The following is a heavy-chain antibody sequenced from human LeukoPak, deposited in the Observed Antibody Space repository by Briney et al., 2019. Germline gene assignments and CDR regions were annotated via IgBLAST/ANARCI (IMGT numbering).Heavy chain of an antibody. J-gene: IGHJ5*02. CDR2: INPNSGGT. CDR3: ARDPPNIVVVPAAPSGWFDP. V-gene: IGHV1-2*02. D-gene: IGHD2-2*01. CDR1: GYTFTGYY. Sequence: GASVKVSCKASGYTFTGYYMHWVRQAPGQGLEWMGWINPNSGGTNYAQKFQGRVTMTRDTSISTAYMELSRLRSDDTAVYYCARDPPNIVVVPAAPSGWFDPWGQGTLVTVSS.